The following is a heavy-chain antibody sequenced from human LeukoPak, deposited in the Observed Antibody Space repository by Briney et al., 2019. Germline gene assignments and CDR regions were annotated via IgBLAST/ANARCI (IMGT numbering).Heavy chain of an antibody. D-gene: IGHD6-13*01. Sequence: GTSVKVSCKASGFTFTSRSAVQWVRQARGQRLEWIGWIVVGNDNTNYAQKFQERVTITRDMSTSTAYMELSSLRSEDTAVYYCAAPYSSTWFDYWGQGTLVTVSS. V-gene: IGHV1-58*01. CDR3: AAPYSSTWFDY. CDR1: GFTFTSRSA. J-gene: IGHJ4*02. CDR2: IVVGNDNT.